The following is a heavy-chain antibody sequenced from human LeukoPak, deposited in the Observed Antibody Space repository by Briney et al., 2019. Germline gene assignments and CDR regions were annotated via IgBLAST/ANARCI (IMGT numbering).Heavy chain of an antibody. J-gene: IGHJ4*02. CDR2: VNPNSGGT. V-gene: IGHV1-2*02. D-gene: IGHD2-15*01. CDR1: GYTFTCYY. Sequence: ASVKVSCKASGYTFTCYYMHWVRQAPGQGREWMGWVNPNSGGTNYAQKFQGRVTMTRDTSISTAYMELSRLRSGDTAVYYCARLQGCSGGSCYDYWGQGTLVTVSS. CDR3: ARLQGCSGGSCYDY.